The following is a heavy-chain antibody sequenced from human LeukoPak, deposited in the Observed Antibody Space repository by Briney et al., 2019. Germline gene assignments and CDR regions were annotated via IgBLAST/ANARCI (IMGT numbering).Heavy chain of an antibody. CDR3: AREASGYSYGLDAFDI. D-gene: IGHD5-18*01. CDR2: ISSSGSTI. V-gene: IGHV3-48*03. J-gene: IGHJ3*02. CDR1: GFTFSSYE. Sequence: GGSLRLSCAASGFTFSSYEMNWVRQAPGKGLEWVSYISSSGSTIYYADSVKGRFTISRDNAKNSLYLQMNSLRAEDTAVYYCAREASGYSYGLDAFDIWGQGTMVTVSS.